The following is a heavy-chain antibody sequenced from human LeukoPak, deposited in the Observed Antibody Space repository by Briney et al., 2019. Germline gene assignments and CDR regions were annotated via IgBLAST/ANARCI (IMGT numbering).Heavy chain of an antibody. Sequence: GGSLRLSCAASGFTFSDYYMSWIRQAPGKGLEWVSYISSSGSTIYYADSVKGRFTISRDNAKNSLYLQMNSLRAEDTAVYYCARSSYYGSGSYFWFDPWGQGTLVTVSS. D-gene: IGHD3-10*01. CDR1: GFTFSDYY. J-gene: IGHJ5*02. CDR2: ISSSGSTI. CDR3: ARSSYYGSGSYFWFDP. V-gene: IGHV3-11*01.